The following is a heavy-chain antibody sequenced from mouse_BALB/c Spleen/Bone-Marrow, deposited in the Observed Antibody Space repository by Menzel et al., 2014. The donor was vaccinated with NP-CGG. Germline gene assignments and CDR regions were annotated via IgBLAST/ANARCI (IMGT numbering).Heavy chain of an antibody. J-gene: IGHJ4*01. V-gene: IGHV5-12*01. CDR3: ARGGIYYGMDY. Sequence: EVQLVESGGGLVQPGGSLKLSCAPSGFTFXDYYMYWVRQTPEKRLEWVAYISNGGGSTYYPDTVKGRFTISRDNAKNTLYLQMSRLKSEDTAMYYCARGGIYYGMDYWGQGTSVTVSS. CDR1: GFTFXDYY. CDR2: ISNGGGST.